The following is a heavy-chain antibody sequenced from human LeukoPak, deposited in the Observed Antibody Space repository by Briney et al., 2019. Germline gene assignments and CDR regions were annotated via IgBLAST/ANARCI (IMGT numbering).Heavy chain of an antibody. CDR1: GFILSDYY. J-gene: IGHJ6*04. CDR3: AELGITMIGGV. CDR2: ISRSRNGNAV. D-gene: IGHD3-10*02. Sequence: GGSLRLPCAGSGFILSDYYMSWIRQAPGKGLEWVSYISRSRNGNAVYYADSVKGRFTISRDNAKNSLYLQMNSLRAEDTAVYYCAELGITMIGGVWGKGTTVTISS. V-gene: IGHV3-11*04.